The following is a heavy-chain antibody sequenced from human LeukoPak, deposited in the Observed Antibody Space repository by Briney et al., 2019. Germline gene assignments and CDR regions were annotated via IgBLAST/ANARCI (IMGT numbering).Heavy chain of an antibody. Sequence: KTGGSLRLSCAASGFTFSSYSMNWVRQAPGKGLEWVSSISSSSSYIYYADSVKGRFTISRDNAKNSLYLQMNSLRAEDTAVYYCARVPGLVPYYYYYMDAWGKGTTVTVSS. J-gene: IGHJ6*03. CDR1: GFTFSSYS. V-gene: IGHV3-21*01. CDR2: ISSSSSYI. D-gene: IGHD3/OR15-3a*01. CDR3: ARVPGLVPYYYYYMDA.